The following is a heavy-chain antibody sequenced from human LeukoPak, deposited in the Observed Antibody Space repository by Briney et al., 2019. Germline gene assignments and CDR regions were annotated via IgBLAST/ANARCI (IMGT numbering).Heavy chain of an antibody. CDR1: GFTFSSYG. CDR2: IRYDGSNK. V-gene: IGHV3-30*02. Sequence: GGSLRLSCAASGFTFSSYGMHWVRQAPGKGLEWVAFIRYDGSNKYYADSVKGRFTISRDNSKNTLYLQMNSLRAEDTAVYYCAKDSIYDSSGYFDYWGQGTLVTVSS. D-gene: IGHD3-22*01. CDR3: AKDSIYDSSGYFDY. J-gene: IGHJ4*02.